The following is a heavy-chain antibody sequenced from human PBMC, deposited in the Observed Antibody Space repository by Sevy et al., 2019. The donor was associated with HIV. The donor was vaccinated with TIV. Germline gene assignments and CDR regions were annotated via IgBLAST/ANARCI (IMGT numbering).Heavy chain of an antibody. CDR3: ARVLGDTAMVIEEYYYYYGMDV. CDR1: GFTFSSYS. CDR2: ISSSSSYI. Sequence: GGSLRLSCAASGFTFSSYSMNWVRQAPGKGLEWVSSISSSSSYIYYADSVKGRFTISRDNAKNSLYLQMNSLRAEDTGAYYCARVLGDTAMVIEEYYYYYGMDVWGQGTTVTVSS. D-gene: IGHD5-18*01. J-gene: IGHJ6*02. V-gene: IGHV3-21*01.